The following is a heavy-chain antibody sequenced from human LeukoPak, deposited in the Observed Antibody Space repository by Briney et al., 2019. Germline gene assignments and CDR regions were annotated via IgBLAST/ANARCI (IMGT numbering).Heavy chain of an antibody. J-gene: IGHJ4*02. CDR2: IYYSGST. Sequence: PSETLSLTCTVSGGSFSSGDFYWSWIRQPPGKGLEWIGYIYYSGSTYYNPSLKSRVAISVDTSKNQFSLKLSSVTAADTAVYYCARVPYYYDSGGYSYRWFDYWGQGTPVTVSS. CDR1: GGSFSSGDFY. V-gene: IGHV4-30-4*01. CDR3: ARVPYYYDSGGYSYRWFDY. D-gene: IGHD3-22*01.